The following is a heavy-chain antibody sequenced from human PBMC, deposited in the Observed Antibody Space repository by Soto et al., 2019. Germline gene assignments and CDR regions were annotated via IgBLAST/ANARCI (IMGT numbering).Heavy chain of an antibody. D-gene: IGHD2-21*01. Sequence: EVQLVESGGGLVQPGGSLRLSCAASGFTFSSYSMNWVRQAPGKGLEWVSYISSSSSTIYYADSVKGRFTISRDNAKNSLYLQMNSLIAEDTAVYYCARDLDWDYYYMDVWGKGTTVTVSS. CDR2: ISSSSSTI. CDR1: GFTFSSYS. V-gene: IGHV3-48*01. J-gene: IGHJ6*03. CDR3: ARDLDWDYYYMDV.